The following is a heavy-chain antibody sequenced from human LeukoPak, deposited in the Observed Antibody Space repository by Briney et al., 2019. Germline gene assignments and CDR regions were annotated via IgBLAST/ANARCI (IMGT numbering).Heavy chain of an antibody. J-gene: IGHJ5*02. CDR2: IIPILGIA. V-gene: IGHV1-69*04. D-gene: IGHD2-2*01. CDR1: GGTFSSYA. CDR3: ARDHCSSTSCSRTLNWFDP. Sequence: SVTVSCKASGGTFSSYAISWVRQAPGQGLEWMGRIIPILGIANYAQKFQGRVTITADKSTSTAYMELSSLRSEDTAVYYCARDHCSSTSCSRTLNWFDPWGQGTLVTVSS.